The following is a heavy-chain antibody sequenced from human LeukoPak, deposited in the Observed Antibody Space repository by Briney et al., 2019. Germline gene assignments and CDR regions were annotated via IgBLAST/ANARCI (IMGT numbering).Heavy chain of an antibody. CDR2: IYYSGST. J-gene: IGHJ4*02. CDR1: GGSISSSSYY. CDR3: ARALRVAAQHFDY. Sequence: SETLSLTCTVSGGSISSSSYYWGWIRQPPGKGLEWIGSIYYSGSTYYNPSLKSRVTISVDTSKNQFSLKLSSVTAADTAVYYSARALRVAAQHFDYWGQGTLVTVSS. V-gene: IGHV4-39*07. D-gene: IGHD6-6*01.